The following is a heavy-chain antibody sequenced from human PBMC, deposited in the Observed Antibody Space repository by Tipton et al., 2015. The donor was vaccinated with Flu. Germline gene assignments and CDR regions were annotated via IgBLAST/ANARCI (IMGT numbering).Heavy chain of an antibody. V-gene: IGHV3-33*01. CDR1: GFTFMNSA. Sequence: SGFTFMNSAMHWVRQAPGKGLEWVAIIYYDGRDKYYADSVKGRFTISRDNLKNTLYLQLSSVRVQDTAVYYCARDSEPDPFYYAMDVWGQGTTVTVSS. J-gene: IGHJ6*02. D-gene: IGHD1-14*01. CDR2: IYYDGRDK. CDR3: ARDSEPDPFYYAMDV.